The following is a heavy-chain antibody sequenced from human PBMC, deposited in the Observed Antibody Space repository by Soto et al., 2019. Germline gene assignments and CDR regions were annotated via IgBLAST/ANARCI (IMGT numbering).Heavy chain of an antibody. D-gene: IGHD6-13*01. CDR3: ARTLLYWANVVCYPYRIAAAGLFDY. V-gene: IGHV1-69*02. CDR1: GGTFSSYT. Sequence: SVKVSCKASGGTFSSYTISWVRQAPGQGLEWMGRIIPILGIANYAQKFQGRVTITADKSTSTAYMELSSLRSEDTAVYYCARTLLYWANVVCYPYRIAAAGLFDYWGQGTLVTVSS. J-gene: IGHJ4*02. CDR2: IIPILGIA.